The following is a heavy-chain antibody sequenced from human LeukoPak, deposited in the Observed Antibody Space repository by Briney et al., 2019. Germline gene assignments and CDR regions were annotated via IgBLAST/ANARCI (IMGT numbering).Heavy chain of an antibody. J-gene: IGHJ4*02. CDR1: GGSFSGYY. CDR2: INHSGST. V-gene: IGHV4-34*01. CDR3: VTYYFDSSGPKKNY. D-gene: IGHD3-22*01. Sequence: SETLSLTCAVYGGSFSGYYWSWIRQPPGKGLEWIGEINHSGSTNYNPSLKGRVTISVDTSKKQFSLKLSSVTAADTAVYYCVTYYFDSSGPKKNYWGQGTLVTVSS.